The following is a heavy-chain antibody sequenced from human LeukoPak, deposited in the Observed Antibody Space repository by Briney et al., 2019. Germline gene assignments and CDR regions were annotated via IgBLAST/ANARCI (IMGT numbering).Heavy chain of an antibody. Sequence: GGSLRLSCAASGFTFSSYAMHWVRQAPGKGLEWVAVISYGGGDKYYADSVKGRFTISRDNSKNTLFLQMDSLRAEDTAVYYCARDRTIFYYDSLSFWGQGTLVTVSS. CDR2: ISYGGGDK. CDR3: ARDRTIFYYDSLSF. D-gene: IGHD3-22*01. J-gene: IGHJ4*02. V-gene: IGHV3-30*04. CDR1: GFTFSSYA.